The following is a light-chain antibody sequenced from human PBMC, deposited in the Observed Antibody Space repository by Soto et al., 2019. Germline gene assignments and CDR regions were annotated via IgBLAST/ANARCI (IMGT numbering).Light chain of an antibody. CDR2: SNN. V-gene: IGLV1-44*01. CDR1: SSNIGSNT. Sequence: QAVVTQPPSASGTPGQRVTISCSGSSSNIGSNTVNCYQQLPGTAPKLLIYSNNQRPSGVPDRFSGSKSGTSASLAISGLQSEDEADYYCAAWDDSLNANYVFGTGTKLTVL. CDR3: AAWDDSLNANYV. J-gene: IGLJ1*01.